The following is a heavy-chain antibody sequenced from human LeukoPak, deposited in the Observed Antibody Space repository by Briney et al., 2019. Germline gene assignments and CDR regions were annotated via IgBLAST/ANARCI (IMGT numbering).Heavy chain of an antibody. CDR1: GFTFSSYA. V-gene: IGHV3-30*18. D-gene: IGHD1-26*01. CDR3: ANGIFDY. J-gene: IGHJ4*02. Sequence: GGSLRLSCAASGFTFSSYAMSWVRQAPGKGLEWVAVISYDGSNKYYADSVKGRFTISRDNSKNTLYLQMNSLRAEDTAVYYCANGIFDYWGQGTLVTVSS. CDR2: ISYDGSNK.